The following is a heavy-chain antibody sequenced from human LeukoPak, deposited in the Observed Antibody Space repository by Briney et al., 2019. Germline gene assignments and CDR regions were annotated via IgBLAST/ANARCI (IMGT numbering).Heavy chain of an antibody. CDR1: GGSINNYY. CDR3: ARHYYTDPFDY. Sequence: SETLSLTCTVSGGSINNYYWSWLRPPPGKGLEWVGYVFYSGSTSYNPSLKSRVTISVDTSKNQFSLKLNSVTAADTAVYYCARHYYTDPFDYWGQGTLVTVSS. D-gene: IGHD3-22*01. J-gene: IGHJ4*02. V-gene: IGHV4-59*08. CDR2: VFYSGST.